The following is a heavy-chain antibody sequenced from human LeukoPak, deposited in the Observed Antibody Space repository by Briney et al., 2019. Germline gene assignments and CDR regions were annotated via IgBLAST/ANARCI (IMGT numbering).Heavy chain of an antibody. J-gene: IGHJ6*02. CDR1: GGATISYD. D-gene: IGHD3-10*01. Sequence: TPSLTSTVSGGATISYDWSSMRQLPGQGVEGFGNIYDSAIASYTTSLQSRDTISVDTAPTQFDLSLSSVTASNTAVYYCGRHILVFQGSGGYFLNSMDVWGQGTTVTVSS. CDR2: IYDSAIA. V-gene: IGHV4-59*08. CDR3: GRHILVFQGSGGYFLNSMDV.